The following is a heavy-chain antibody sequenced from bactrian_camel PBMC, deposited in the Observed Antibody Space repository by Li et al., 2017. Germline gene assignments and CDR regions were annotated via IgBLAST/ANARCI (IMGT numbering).Heavy chain of an antibody. J-gene: IGHJ4*01. CDR1: GFTFSAYW. D-gene: IGHD2*01. V-gene: IGHV3S1*01. CDR3: AKHQVVSSYSSYDD. Sequence: VQLVESGGGLVQPWGSLRLSCAASGFTFSAYWMYWVRQAPGKGLEWVSVISSGGGTTYYADSVKGRFAISRDNAKNTVYLQTNSLKPEDTAVYYCAKHQVVSSYSSYDDWGQGTQ. CDR2: ISSGGGTT.